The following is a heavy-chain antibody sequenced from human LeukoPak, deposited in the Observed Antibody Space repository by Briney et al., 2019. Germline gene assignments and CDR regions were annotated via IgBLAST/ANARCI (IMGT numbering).Heavy chain of an antibody. CDR3: ARGRAARYYYYYMDV. V-gene: IGHV4-34*01. CDR2: INHSGST. J-gene: IGHJ6*03. D-gene: IGHD6-6*01. CDR1: GGSFSGYC. Sequence: SETLSLTCAVYGGSFSGYCWSWIRQPPGKGLEWIGEINHSGSTNYNPSLKSRVTISVDTSKNQFSLKLSSVTAADTAVYYCARGRAARYYYYYMDVWGKGTTVTVSS.